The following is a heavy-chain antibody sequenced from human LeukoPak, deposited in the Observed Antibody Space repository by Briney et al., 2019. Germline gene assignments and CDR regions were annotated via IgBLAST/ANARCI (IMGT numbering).Heavy chain of an antibody. CDR1: GFNFDDYA. CDR3: AKDENHYGDPIYYFDY. CDR2: ISWNSGSI. V-gene: IGHV3-9*01. Sequence: QSGGSLRLSCATSGFNFDDYAMHWVRQAPGKGLEWVSGISWNSGSIGYADSVKGRFTISRDNAKNSLYLQMNSLRAEDTALYYCAKDENHYGDPIYYFDYWGQGTLVTVSS. J-gene: IGHJ4*02. D-gene: IGHD4-17*01.